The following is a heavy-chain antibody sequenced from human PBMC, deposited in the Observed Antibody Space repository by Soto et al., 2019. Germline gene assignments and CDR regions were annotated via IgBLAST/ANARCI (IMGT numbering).Heavy chain of an antibody. CDR1: GGSISSGGYY. CDR3: ATSYYYDSSGYYFVGYFQH. V-gene: IGHV4-31*03. Sequence: SETLSLTCTVSGGSISSGGYYWSWIRQHPGKGLEWIGYIYYSGSTYYNPSLKSRVTISVDTSKNQFSLKLSSVTAADTAVYYCATSYYYDSSGYYFVGYFQHWGQGTLVTVSS. D-gene: IGHD3-22*01. J-gene: IGHJ1*01. CDR2: IYYSGST.